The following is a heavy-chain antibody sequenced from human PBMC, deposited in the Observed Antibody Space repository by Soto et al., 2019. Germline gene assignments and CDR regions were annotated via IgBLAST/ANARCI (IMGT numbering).Heavy chain of an antibody. V-gene: IGHV3-30-3*01. Sequence: QVQLVESGGGVVQPGRSLRLSCAASGFTFSSYAMQWVRQAPGTGLEWVAVISYDGSNKYYADSVKGRFTISRDNSKNTLYLQMNSLRAEDTAVYYCARPDYGSGSYPDYWGQGTLVTVSS. J-gene: IGHJ4*02. CDR2: ISYDGSNK. D-gene: IGHD3-10*01. CDR1: GFTFSSYA. CDR3: ARPDYGSGSYPDY.